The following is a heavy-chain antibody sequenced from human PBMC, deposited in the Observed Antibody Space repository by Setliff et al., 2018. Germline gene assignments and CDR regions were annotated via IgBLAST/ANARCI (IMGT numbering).Heavy chain of an antibody. CDR3: ARDVFDFRTGQAGP. D-gene: IGHD3-3*01. CDR1: GGSFSTYF. CDR2: ISHSGSA. J-gene: IGHJ5*02. Sequence: SETLSLTCAVYGGSFSTYFWSWIRQPPGKGLEWIGEISHSGSANYNPSLKSRVTMSVDASKNQFSLMLTSVTAADTAVYYCARDVFDFRTGQAGPWGQGTLVTVSS. V-gene: IGHV4-34*01.